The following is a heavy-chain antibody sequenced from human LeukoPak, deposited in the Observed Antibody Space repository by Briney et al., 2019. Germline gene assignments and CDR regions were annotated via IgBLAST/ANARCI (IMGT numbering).Heavy chain of an antibody. J-gene: IGHJ4*02. CDR1: GFTFSHYG. Sequence: GGSLRLSCAASGFTFSHYGMSWVRQAPGKGLEWVSAISGSGYSTYYADSVKGRFTISRDNSKNTLYLQMNSLRAEDTAVYYCARDHCSGGSCGNFDYWGQGTLVTVSS. D-gene: IGHD2-15*01. CDR2: ISGSGYST. CDR3: ARDHCSGGSCGNFDY. V-gene: IGHV3-23*01.